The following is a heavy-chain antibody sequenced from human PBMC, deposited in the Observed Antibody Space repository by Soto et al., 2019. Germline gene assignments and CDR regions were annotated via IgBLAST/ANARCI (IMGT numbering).Heavy chain of an antibody. D-gene: IGHD1-7*01. V-gene: IGHV3-74*01. CDR2: INSDGSST. J-gene: IGHJ3*02. CDR3: ERDNPYGELNAFDI. CDR1: GFTFSSYW. Sequence: EVQLVESGGGLVQPGGSLRLSCAASGFTFSSYWMHWVRQAPGKGLVWVSRINSDGSSTSYADSVKGRFTISRDNAKNTLYLQMNSLRAEDTAVYYCERDNPYGELNAFDIWGQGTMVTVSS.